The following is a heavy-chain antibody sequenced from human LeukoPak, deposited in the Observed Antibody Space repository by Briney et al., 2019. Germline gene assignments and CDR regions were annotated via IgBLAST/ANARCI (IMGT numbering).Heavy chain of an antibody. CDR1: GFTVSSNY. J-gene: IGHJ4*02. CDR3: AKGTDTGIAPHPFDY. V-gene: IGHV3-53*01. CDR2: IYSGGST. Sequence: PGGSLRLSCAASGFTVSSNYMSWVRQAPGKGLEWVSVIYSGGSTYYADSVKGRFTISRDNSKNTLYLQMNSLRAEDTAVYYCAKGTDTGIAPHPFDYWGQGTLVTVSS. D-gene: IGHD6-13*01.